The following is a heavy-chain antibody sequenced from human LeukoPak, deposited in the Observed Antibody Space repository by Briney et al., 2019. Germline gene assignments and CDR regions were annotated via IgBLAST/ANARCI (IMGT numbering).Heavy chain of an antibody. CDR1: GFTFSSFS. Sequence: PGRCLSLSCAASGFTFSSFSMNWVRQAPGKGRGWVSSISSSSSYIYYADSVKGRFTISRDNAKNSLYLQMNSLRAEDTAVYYCARDGDYVWGSYPDYWGQGTLVTVSS. CDR2: ISSSSSYI. V-gene: IGHV3-21*01. J-gene: IGHJ4*02. D-gene: IGHD3-16*02. CDR3: ARDGDYVWGSYPDY.